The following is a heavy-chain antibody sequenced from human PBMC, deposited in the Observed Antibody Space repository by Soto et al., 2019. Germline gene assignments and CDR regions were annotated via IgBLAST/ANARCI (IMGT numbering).Heavy chain of an antibody. Sequence: QVQLVESGGGLVKPGGSLRLSCAASGFTFSDYYMSWIRQAPGKGLEWVSYISSSSSYTNYADSVKGRFTISRDNAKNSLYLQMNCLRAEDTAVYYCARDRLLRYFDWSIPYGMDVWGQGTTVTVSS. CDR3: ARDRLLRYFDWSIPYGMDV. J-gene: IGHJ6*02. D-gene: IGHD3-9*01. CDR2: ISSSSSYT. CDR1: GFTFSDYY. V-gene: IGHV3-11*06.